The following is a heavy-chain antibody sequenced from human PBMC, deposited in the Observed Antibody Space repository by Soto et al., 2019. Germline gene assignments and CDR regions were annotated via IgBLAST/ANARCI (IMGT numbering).Heavy chain of an antibody. Sequence: EVQLVESGGGLVQTGGSLRLSCAASGFTFSSYWMSWVRQAPGKGLEWVANIKQNGSEKYYVDSVNGRFTIFRDNAKNSLYLQVNSLRVEDTAVYYCAREKRANGYFDYWGQGTLVTVSS. D-gene: IGHD6-25*01. CDR3: AREKRANGYFDY. CDR2: IKQNGSEK. V-gene: IGHV3-7*01. CDR1: GFTFSSYW. J-gene: IGHJ4*02.